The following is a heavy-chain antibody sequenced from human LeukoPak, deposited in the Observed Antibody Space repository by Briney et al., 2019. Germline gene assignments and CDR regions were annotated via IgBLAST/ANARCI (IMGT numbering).Heavy chain of an antibody. V-gene: IGHV4-39*07. CDR2: VFFSGNT. Sequence: SETLSLTCTVSGGSISTSSSYWSWIRHPPGKGLEWIGSVFFSGNTYSSPSLKGRISISVDTSNNQFSLKLNSATAADTAVYYCAKRGSNTWSDFDYWGQGTLVTVSS. D-gene: IGHD6-13*01. CDR3: AKRGSNTWSDFDY. J-gene: IGHJ4*02. CDR1: GGSISTSSSY.